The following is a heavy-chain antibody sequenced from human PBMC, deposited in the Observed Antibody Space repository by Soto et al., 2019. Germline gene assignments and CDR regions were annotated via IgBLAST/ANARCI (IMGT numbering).Heavy chain of an antibody. Sequence: SETLSLTCTVSGGSISSYYWSWIRQPPGKGLEWIGYIYYSGSTNYNPSLKSRVTISVDTSKNQFSLKLSSVTAADTAVYYCARLYVWGSYRYFDYWGQGTLVTVSS. CDR2: IYYSGST. CDR1: GGSISSYY. V-gene: IGHV4-59*01. J-gene: IGHJ4*02. CDR3: ARLYVWGSYRYFDY. D-gene: IGHD3-16*02.